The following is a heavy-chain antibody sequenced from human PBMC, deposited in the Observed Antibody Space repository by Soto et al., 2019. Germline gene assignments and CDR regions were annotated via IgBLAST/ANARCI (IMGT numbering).Heavy chain of an antibody. D-gene: IGHD1-26*01. V-gene: IGHV1-46*01. J-gene: IGHJ6*02. Sequence: ASVKVSCKASGYTFTSYGISWVRQAPGQGLEWMGVINPGYPAGRSTTYAQKFQGRVTMTTDTSTSTVYMELSRLRSDDTAVYYCAREAIVAGATTGMDVWGQGTTVTVSS. CDR1: GYTFTSYG. CDR3: AREAIVAGATTGMDV. CDR2: INPGYPAGRST.